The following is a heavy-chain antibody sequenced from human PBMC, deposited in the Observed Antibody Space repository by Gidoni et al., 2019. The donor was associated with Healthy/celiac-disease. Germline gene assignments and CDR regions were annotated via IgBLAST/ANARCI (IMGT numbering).Heavy chain of an antibody. CDR1: GGSISSSNW. CDR3: ARIAVAGSCDY. V-gene: IGHV4-4*02. D-gene: IGHD6-19*01. CDR2: IYHSGST. Sequence: QVQLQESGPGLVKPSGTLSLTCAVSGGSISSSNWWSWVRQPPGKGLEWIGDIYHSGSTTYNPSLKSRGTISVDKSKNQFSLKLSSVTAADTAVYYWARIAVAGSCDYWGQGTLVTVSS. J-gene: IGHJ4*02.